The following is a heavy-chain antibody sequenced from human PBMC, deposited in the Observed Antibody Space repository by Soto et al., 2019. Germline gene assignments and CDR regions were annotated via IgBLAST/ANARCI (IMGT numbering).Heavy chain of an antibody. CDR2: IYYSGST. CDR1: GGSISSYY. J-gene: IGHJ5*02. V-gene: IGHV4-59*01. Sequence: SETLSLTCTVSGGSISSYYWSWIRQPPGKGLEWIGYIYYSGSTNYNPSLKSRVTISVDTSKNQFSLKLSSVTAADTAVYYCARVRSDYYYDSSGYTPGGRIDLWGQGTLVTVSS. CDR3: ARVRSDYYYDSSGYTPGGRIDL. D-gene: IGHD3-22*01.